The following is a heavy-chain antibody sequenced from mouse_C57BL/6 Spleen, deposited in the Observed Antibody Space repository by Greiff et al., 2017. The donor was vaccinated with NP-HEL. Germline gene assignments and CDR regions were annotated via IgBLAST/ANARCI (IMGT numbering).Heavy chain of an antibody. D-gene: IGHD2-3*01. Sequence: VQLVESGAELVRPGASVTLSCKASGYTFTDYEMHWVKQTPVHGLEWIGAIDPETGGTAYNQKFKGKAILTADKSSSTAYMELRSLTSEDSAVYYCTRRMGYYAMDYWGQGTSVTVSS. CDR2: IDPETGGT. CDR3: TRRMGYYAMDY. J-gene: IGHJ4*01. V-gene: IGHV1-15*01. CDR1: GYTFTDYE.